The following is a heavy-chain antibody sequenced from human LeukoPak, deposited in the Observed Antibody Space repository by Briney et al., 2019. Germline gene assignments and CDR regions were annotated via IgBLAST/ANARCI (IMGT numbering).Heavy chain of an antibody. CDR1: GFSFSDYY. CDR3: AKSTAEYQLLYEDY. V-gene: IGHV3-23*01. J-gene: IGHJ4*02. D-gene: IGHD2-2*02. Sequence: GGSLRLSCGASGFSFSDYYMSWVRQAPGKGLEWVSAISGSGGSTYYADSVKGRFTISRDNSKNTLYLQMNSLRAEDTAVYYCAKSTAEYQLLYEDYWGQGTLVTVSS. CDR2: ISGSGGST.